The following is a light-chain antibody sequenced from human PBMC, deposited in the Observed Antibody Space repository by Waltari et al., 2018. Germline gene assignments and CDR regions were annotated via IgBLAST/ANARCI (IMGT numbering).Light chain of an antibody. CDR2: AAS. CDR1: QSISSY. V-gene: IGKV1-39*01. Sequence: DIQMTQSPTSLSASVGDRVTLTCRASQSISSYLNWYQQKPGKVPKLLIYAASSLQGGVPSRFSGRGSGTDFTLTISSLQPEDSATYYCQQSYSSPQNSFGQGTKVEIK. J-gene: IGKJ2*03. CDR3: QQSYSSPQNS.